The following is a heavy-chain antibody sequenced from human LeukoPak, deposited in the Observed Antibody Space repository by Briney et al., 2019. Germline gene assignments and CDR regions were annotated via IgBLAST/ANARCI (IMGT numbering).Heavy chain of an antibody. V-gene: IGHV4-34*01. CDR3: ARTLYSSSSLALDY. CDR2: INHSGST. Sequence: SETLSLTCAVYGGSFSGYYWSWIRQPPGKGLEWIGEINHSGSTNYNPSLKSRVTISVDTSKNQLSLKLSSVTAADTAVYYCARTLYSSSSLALDYWGQGTLVTVSS. D-gene: IGHD6-6*01. CDR1: GGSFSGYY. J-gene: IGHJ4*02.